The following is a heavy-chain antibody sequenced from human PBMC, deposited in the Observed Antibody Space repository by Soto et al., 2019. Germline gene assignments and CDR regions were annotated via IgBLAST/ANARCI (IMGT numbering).Heavy chain of an antibody. V-gene: IGHV4-59*01. D-gene: IGHD6-13*01. CDR2: IYYSGST. CDR1: GGSFSGYY. CDR3: AREGSWTRFDY. J-gene: IGHJ4*02. Sequence: SETLSLTCAVYGGSFSGYYWNWIRQPPGKGLEWIGYIYYSGSTNYNPSLKSRVTISVDTSKNQFSLKLSSVTAADTAVYYCAREGSWTRFDYWGQGTLVTVSS.